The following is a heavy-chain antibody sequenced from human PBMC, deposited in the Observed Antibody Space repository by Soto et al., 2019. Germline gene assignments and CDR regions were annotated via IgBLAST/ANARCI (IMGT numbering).Heavy chain of an antibody. CDR1: GGSIRSGGYS. D-gene: IGHD3-22*01. CDR3: ACFSYYDRTGNYTLCAFDI. J-gene: IGHJ3*02. CDR2: IYHSGST. Sequence: ASETLSLTCAVSGGSIRSGGYSWSWIRQAPRKGLEWIGYIYHSGSTYYNPSLKSRVTISVDRSKNQFSLKLSSVTAADTAVYYCACFSYYDRTGNYTLCAFDIWFQAPIVT. V-gene: IGHV4-30-2*01.